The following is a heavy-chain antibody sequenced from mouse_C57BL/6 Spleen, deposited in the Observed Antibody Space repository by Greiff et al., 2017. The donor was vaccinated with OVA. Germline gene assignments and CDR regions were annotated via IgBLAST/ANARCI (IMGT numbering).Heavy chain of an antibody. J-gene: IGHJ2*01. Sequence: VQLQQSGPELVKPGASVKISCKASGYTFTDYYMNWVKQSHGKSLEWIGDINPNNGGTSYNQKFKGKATLTVDKSSSTAYMELRSLTSEDSAVYYCAREDSVDYWGQGTTLTVSS. V-gene: IGHV1-26*01. CDR3: AREDSVDY. CDR1: GYTFTDYY. CDR2: INPNNGGT.